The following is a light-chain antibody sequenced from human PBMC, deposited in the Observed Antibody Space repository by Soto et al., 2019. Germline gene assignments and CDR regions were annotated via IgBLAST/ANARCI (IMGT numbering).Light chain of an antibody. J-gene: IGKJ4*01. CDR2: GAS. CDR1: QTVTTN. CDR3: QQYNEWPLT. Sequence: EVVMTQSPATLSVSPGERATLSCRASQTVTTNLAWYQQKPGQPPRLVIYGASTRATGIPARLSGSGSGTEFTLTISSLQSEDFAVSYCQQYNEWPLTFGGGTKVEI. V-gene: IGKV3-15*01.